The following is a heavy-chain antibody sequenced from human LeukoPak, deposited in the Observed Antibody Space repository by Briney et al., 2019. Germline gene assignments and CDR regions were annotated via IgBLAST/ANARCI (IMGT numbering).Heavy chain of an antibody. CDR1: GGTFSSYA. V-gene: IGHV1-69*13. CDR2: IIPIFGTA. CDR3: ASSIVGATYFDY. Sequence: GASVKVSCKASGGTFSSYAISWVRQAPGQGLEWMGGIIPIFGTANYAQKFQGRVTITADESTSTAYMELSSLRSEDTAVYYCASSIVGATYFDYWGQRTLVTVSS. J-gene: IGHJ4*02. D-gene: IGHD1-26*01.